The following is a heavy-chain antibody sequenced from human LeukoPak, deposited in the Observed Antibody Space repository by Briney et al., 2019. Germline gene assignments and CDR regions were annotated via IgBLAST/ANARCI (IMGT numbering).Heavy chain of an antibody. Sequence: PSETLSLTCTVSGGSISSSSYYWGWIRQPPGKGLEWIGSIYYSGSTYYNPSLKSRVTISVDTSKNQFSLKLSSVTAADTAVYYCARHVLAWFDDSRGYPYYFDYWGQGTLVTVSS. J-gene: IGHJ4*02. D-gene: IGHD3-22*01. CDR3: ARHVLAWFDDSRGYPYYFDY. CDR2: IYYSGST. CDR1: GGSISSSSYY. V-gene: IGHV4-39*01.